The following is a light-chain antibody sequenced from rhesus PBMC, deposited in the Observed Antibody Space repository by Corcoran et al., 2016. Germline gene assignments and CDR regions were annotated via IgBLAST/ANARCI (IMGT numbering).Light chain of an antibody. CDR2: KAS. CDR1: QSISSW. CDR3: QQYNSLPFT. Sequence: DIQMTQSPSSLSASVGDTVTITCRANQSISSWLAWYQQKPGKVPKLLIYKASTLKSGVPSRFSGSGSGTEFTLTISSLQPEDFATYYCQQYNSLPFTFRPGTKLDIK. V-gene: IGKV1-22*01. J-gene: IGKJ3*01.